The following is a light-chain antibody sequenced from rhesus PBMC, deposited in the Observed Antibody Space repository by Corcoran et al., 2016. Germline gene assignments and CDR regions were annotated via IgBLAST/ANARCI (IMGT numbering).Light chain of an antibody. CDR3: QQYNDWVT. CDR2: GAS. Sequence: ETVVTQSPGTLSLSPGERATLYCRASQSVGTNLAWYQQKPGQAPRLLIYGASSRATGIPDRFSGSGSGTGFTLTISILEPEDVGVYYCQQYNDWVTFGGGTKVELK. CDR1: QSVGTN. V-gene: IGKV3-24*04. J-gene: IGKJ4*01.